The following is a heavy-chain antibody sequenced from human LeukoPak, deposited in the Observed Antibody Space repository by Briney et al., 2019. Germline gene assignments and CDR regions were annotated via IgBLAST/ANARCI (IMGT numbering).Heavy chain of an antibody. J-gene: IGHJ4*02. D-gene: IGHD3-10*01. Sequence: SETLSLTCTVSGGSISSYYWSWIRQPPGKGLEWIGYIYNSGSSTIYNPSLKSRVTISVDTSKNQFSLRLSSVTAADTAVYFCVRDRELTYWGQGTLVTVSS. CDR3: VRDRELTY. V-gene: IGHV4-59*01. CDR1: GGSISSYY. CDR2: IYNSGSST.